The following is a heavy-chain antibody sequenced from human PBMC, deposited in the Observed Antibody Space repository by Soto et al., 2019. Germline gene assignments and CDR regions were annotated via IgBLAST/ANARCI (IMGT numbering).Heavy chain of an antibody. Sequence: GGSLRLSCAASGFSFAGYAVAWVRQAPGKGLEWVSTVSGGGGSTYYADSVKGRFTISRDNSGNTVYLQMNSLNAGDTALYYCAKTESFNGYYNAFDSWGQGTRGTVS. CDR1: GFSFAGYA. J-gene: IGHJ4*02. CDR2: VSGGGGST. CDR3: AKTESFNGYYNAFDS. V-gene: IGHV3-23*01. D-gene: IGHD3-9*01.